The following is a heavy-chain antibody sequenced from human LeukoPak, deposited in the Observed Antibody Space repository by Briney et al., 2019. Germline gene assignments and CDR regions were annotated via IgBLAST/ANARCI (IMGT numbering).Heavy chain of an antibody. Sequence: GGSLRLSCAASGFTFSSYALTWARQAPGDGLEWVSSISAGGDSTSYSDSVKGRFTMFRDNSKNTLYLQMNSLRAEDTAVYYCARDKISSMKHYFDYWGQGTLVTVSS. CDR3: ARDKISSMKHYFDY. J-gene: IGHJ4*02. CDR1: GFTFSSYA. V-gene: IGHV3-23*01. CDR2: ISAGGDST.